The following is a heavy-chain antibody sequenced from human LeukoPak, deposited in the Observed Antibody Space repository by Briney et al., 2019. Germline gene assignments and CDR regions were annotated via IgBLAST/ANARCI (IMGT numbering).Heavy chain of an antibody. V-gene: IGHV4-61*02. Sequence: SQTLCLTCTVSGGSISSGSYYWSWIRQPAGKGLEWIGRIYTSGSTNYNPSLKSRVTISVDTSKNQFSLKLSSVTAADTAMYYCARMVRFAGTITLDYWGQGTLVTVSS. CDR2: IYTSGST. J-gene: IGHJ4*02. CDR1: GGSISSGSYY. D-gene: IGHD5-12*01. CDR3: ARMVRFAGTITLDY.